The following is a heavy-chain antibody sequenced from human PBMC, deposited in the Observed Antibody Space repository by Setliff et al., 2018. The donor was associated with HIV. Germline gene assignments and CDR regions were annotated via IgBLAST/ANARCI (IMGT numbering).Heavy chain of an antibody. Sequence: SETLSLTCAVYRGSFSHYYWTWIRQSPGKGLEWIAEINQERTTFYNPSLKSRVTISVDTSKNQFSLKLSSVTAADTAIYYCSRSPKGRYGDYVYAFDIWGQGTMVTVSS. J-gene: IGHJ3*02. CDR2: INQERTT. V-gene: IGHV4-34*01. CDR3: SRSPKGRYGDYVYAFDI. D-gene: IGHD4-17*01. CDR1: RGSFSHYY.